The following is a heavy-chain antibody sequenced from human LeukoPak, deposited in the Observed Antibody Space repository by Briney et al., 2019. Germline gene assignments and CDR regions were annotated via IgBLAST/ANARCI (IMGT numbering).Heavy chain of an antibody. CDR3: ARDRCSSTSCYENWFDP. V-gene: IGHV4-61*01. J-gene: IGHJ5*02. D-gene: IGHD2-2*01. CDR2: IYYSGST. CDR1: GGSVSSGSYY. Sequence: SETLSLTCTVSGGSVSSGSYYWSWIRQPPGKGLEWIGYIYYSGSTNYNPSLKSQVTISVDTSKNQFSLKLSSVTAADTAVYYCARDRCSSTSCYENWFDPWGQGTLVTVSS.